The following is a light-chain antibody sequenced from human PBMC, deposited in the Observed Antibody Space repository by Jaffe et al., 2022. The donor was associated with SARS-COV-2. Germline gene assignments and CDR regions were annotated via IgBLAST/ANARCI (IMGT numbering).Light chain of an antibody. J-gene: IGLJ1*01. V-gene: IGLV2-23*02. Sequence: QSTLTQPASVSGSPGQSITISCTGSNSDVGNSNLVSWYQQHPDKAPKLIVYEVNKRPSGISNRFSASKSGNTASLTISGLQAEDEAAYYCCAFRGSARYVFGFGTKVT. CDR2: EVN. CDR3: CAFRGSARYV. CDR1: NSDVGNSNL.